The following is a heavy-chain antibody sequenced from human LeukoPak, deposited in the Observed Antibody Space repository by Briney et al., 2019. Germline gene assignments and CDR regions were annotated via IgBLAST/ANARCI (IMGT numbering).Heavy chain of an antibody. CDR3: ARDGRAGSLFAY. Sequence: PSETLSLTCTVSSGSIRGFYWSWIRQPPGKGLEWVGYISYSGSTNYNPSLKSRVTISVDTSKNQFSLKLSSVTAADTAIYYCARDGRAGSLFAYWGQGTLVTVSS. D-gene: IGHD3-10*01. CDR2: ISYSGST. V-gene: IGHV4-59*01. J-gene: IGHJ4*02. CDR1: SGSIRGFY.